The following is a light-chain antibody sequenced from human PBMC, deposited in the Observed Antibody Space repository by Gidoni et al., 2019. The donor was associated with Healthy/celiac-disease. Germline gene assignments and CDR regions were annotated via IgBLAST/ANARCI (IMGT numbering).Light chain of an antibody. CDR1: QSISSW. V-gene: IGKV1-5*01. Sequence: DIQMTQSPSTPSASVGDRVTITCRASQSISSWLAWYQQKPGKATKLLIYDASCLESGVPSSFSGSGSGTEFTLTISSLQPDDFATYYCQQYNSYWAFGQGTKVEIK. CDR2: DAS. J-gene: IGKJ1*01. CDR3: QQYNSYWA.